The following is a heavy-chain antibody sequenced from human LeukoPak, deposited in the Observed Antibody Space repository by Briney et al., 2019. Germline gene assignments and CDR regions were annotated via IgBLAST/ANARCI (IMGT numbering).Heavy chain of an antibody. J-gene: IGHJ4*02. CDR1: GYTFTSYD. Sequence: ASVKVSCKGSGYTFTSYDINWVRQAHGQGQEWIGLINPNSANTGYAQKYQATVTMTRTTSITTSYLELSSLSSEDTAVYYCATRNGSGSLYFDYWGQGTLVTVSS. CDR3: ATRNGSGSLYFDY. CDR2: INPNSANT. D-gene: IGHD3-10*01. V-gene: IGHV1-8*01.